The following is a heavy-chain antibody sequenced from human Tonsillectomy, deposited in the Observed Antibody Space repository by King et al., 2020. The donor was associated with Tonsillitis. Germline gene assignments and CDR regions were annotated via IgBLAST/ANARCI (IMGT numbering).Heavy chain of an antibody. D-gene: IGHD6-13*01. CDR2: ISSSSTYI. J-gene: IGHJ4*02. V-gene: IGHV3-21*01. CDR1: GFIFSSYS. Sequence: VQLVESGGGLVKPGGSLRLSCAGSGFIFSSYSMNWVRQAPGKGLEWVSSISSSSTYIYYADSVKGRFTISRDNAKNSLYLQMNSLRAEDTAVYYCVRGVVQQLGNFDYWGQGTLVTASS. CDR3: VRGVVQQLGNFDY.